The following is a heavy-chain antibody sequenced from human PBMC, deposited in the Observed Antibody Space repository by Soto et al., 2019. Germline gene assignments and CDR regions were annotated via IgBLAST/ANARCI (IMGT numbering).Heavy chain of an antibody. CDR1: GFSFNTYG. CDR2: ISGSAATV. CDR3: AKDLLVVPAAGDCFDP. Sequence: GGSLRLSCAASGFSFNTYGMSWVRQAPGKGLEWVSSISGSAATVYYAGSVQGRFTISRDNSKNTLYLQMNSLRADDTAIYYCAKDLLVVPAAGDCFDPWGQGTLVTVSS. V-gene: IGHV3-23*01. D-gene: IGHD2-2*01. J-gene: IGHJ5*02.